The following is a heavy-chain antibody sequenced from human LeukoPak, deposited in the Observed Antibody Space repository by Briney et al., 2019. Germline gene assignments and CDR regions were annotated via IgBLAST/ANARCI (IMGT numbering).Heavy chain of an antibody. D-gene: IGHD2-2*01. CDR2: IYYSGST. Sequence: GSLRLSCAASGFTFSSYAMSWVRQAPGKGLEWIGSIYYSGSTYYNPSLKSRVTISVDTSKNQFSLKLSSVTAADTAVYYCARDSHDLGYCSSTSCSLGYWGQGTLVTVSS. J-gene: IGHJ4*02. CDR1: GFTFSSYA. V-gene: IGHV4-39*02. CDR3: ARDSHDLGYCSSTSCSLGY.